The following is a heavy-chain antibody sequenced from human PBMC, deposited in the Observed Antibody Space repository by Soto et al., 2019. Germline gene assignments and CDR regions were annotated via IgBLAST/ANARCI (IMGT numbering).Heavy chain of an antibody. CDR3: ARDYSSGWYNWFDP. CDR1: GGSISSYY. CDR2: IYYSGST. Sequence: SETLSLTCTVSGGSISSYYWSWIRQPPGKGLEWIGYIYYSGSTNYNPSLKSRVTISVDTSKNQFSLKLSSVTAADTAVYYCARDYSSGWYNWFDPWGQGTLVTVSS. V-gene: IGHV4-59*01. J-gene: IGHJ5*02. D-gene: IGHD6-19*01.